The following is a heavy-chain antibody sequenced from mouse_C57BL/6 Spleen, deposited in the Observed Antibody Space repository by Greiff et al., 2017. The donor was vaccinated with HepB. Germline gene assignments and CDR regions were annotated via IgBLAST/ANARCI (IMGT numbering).Heavy chain of an antibody. CDR2: IYPSDSET. CDR3: ARRAYGSSLDY. CDR1: GYTFTSYW. J-gene: IGHJ2*01. V-gene: IGHV1-61*01. Sequence: QVQLQQPGAELVRPGSSVKLSCKASGYTFTSYWMDWVQQRPGQGLEWIGNIYPSDSETHYNQKFKDKATLTVDKSSSTAYMQLSSLTSEDSAVYDCARRAYGSSLDYWGQGTTLTVSS. D-gene: IGHD1-1*01.